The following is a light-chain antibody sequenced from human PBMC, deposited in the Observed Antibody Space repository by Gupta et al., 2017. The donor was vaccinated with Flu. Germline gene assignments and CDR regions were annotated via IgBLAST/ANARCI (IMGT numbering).Light chain of an antibody. V-gene: IGLV2-11*01. Sequence: QSALTQPRSVSESPGQSVAISCTGTSSDVGGYNYVSWYQQHPGKAPKLMIYDVSQRPSGVPDRFSGSKSGNTASLTISGLQAEDEADYYCCSYAGSSTLVFGGGTKLTVL. J-gene: IGLJ2*01. CDR3: CSYAGSSTLV. CDR2: DVS. CDR1: SSDVGGYNY.